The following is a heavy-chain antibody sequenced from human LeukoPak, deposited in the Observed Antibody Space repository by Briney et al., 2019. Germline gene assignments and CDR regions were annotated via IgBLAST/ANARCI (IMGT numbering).Heavy chain of an antibody. D-gene: IGHD2-15*01. J-gene: IGHJ4*02. CDR2: IKQDGSEK. Sequence: GGSLRPTCAASGFTFSTYWLSWVRQAPGKGLEWVANIKQDGSEKYYVDSVKGRFTVSRDNAKNSLSLQMNSLRAEDTAVYYCVREGVGYFDYWGQGTLVTVSS. V-gene: IGHV3-7*01. CDR1: GFTFSTYW. CDR3: VREGVGYFDY.